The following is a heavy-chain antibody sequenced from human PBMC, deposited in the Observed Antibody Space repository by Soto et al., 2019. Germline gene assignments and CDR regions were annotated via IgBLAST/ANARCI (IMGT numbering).Heavy chain of an antibody. D-gene: IGHD3-10*01. CDR1: GFTFSSYA. CDR3: AKVLLWFGELSLGDYYFDY. Sequence: EVQLLESGGGLVQPGGSLRLSCAASGFTFSSYAMSWVRQAPGKGLEWVSAISGSGGSTYYADSVKGRFTISRDNSKNTLYLQMNRLRAEDTAVYYCAKVLLWFGELSLGDYYFDYWGQGTLVTVSS. V-gene: IGHV3-23*01. J-gene: IGHJ4*02. CDR2: ISGSGGST.